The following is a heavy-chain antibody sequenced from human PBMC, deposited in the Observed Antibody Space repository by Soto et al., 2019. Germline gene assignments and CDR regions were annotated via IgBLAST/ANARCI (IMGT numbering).Heavy chain of an antibody. CDR1: GFTFSSYW. V-gene: IGHV3-7*03. J-gene: IGHJ4*02. Sequence: GGSLRLSCAASGFTFSSYWMSWFRQAPGKGLEWVANIKQDGSEKYSVDSVKGRFTISRDNAKNSLYLQMNSLRAEDTAIYYCAKIRLLTTVDYWGQGTRVTVSS. D-gene: IGHD4-17*01. CDR3: AKIRLLTTVDY. CDR2: IKQDGSEK.